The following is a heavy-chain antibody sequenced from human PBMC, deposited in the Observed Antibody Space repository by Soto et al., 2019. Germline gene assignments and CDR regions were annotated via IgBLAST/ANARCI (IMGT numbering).Heavy chain of an antibody. V-gene: IGHV3-72*01. J-gene: IGHJ6*02. D-gene: IGHD5-12*01. CDR2: SRNKANHYAT. CDR1: GFTLSDLY. CDR3: ARDLYEDYGMDV. Sequence: EVQLVESGGGLVQPGGSLRLSCSVSGFTLSDLYMDWVRQAPGKGLEWVGRSRNKANHYATHYAASVRGRFTISRDDSKNSMYLQMNRLKTEVTAVYYCARDLYEDYGMDVWGQGTAVTVSS.